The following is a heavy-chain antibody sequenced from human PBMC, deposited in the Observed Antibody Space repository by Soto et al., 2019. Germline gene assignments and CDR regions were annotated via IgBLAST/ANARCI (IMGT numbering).Heavy chain of an antibody. D-gene: IGHD6-13*01. Sequence: SDTLSLTCTVSGGSISSYFWSWIRQPPGKGLEWIGYIYYSGSTNYNPSLKSRVTISVDTSKNQFSLKLSSVTAADTAVYYCARGGIAAAAPPDYWGQGTLVTVS. V-gene: IGHV4-59*01. CDR1: GGSISSYF. CDR3: ARGGIAAAAPPDY. CDR2: IYYSGST. J-gene: IGHJ4*02.